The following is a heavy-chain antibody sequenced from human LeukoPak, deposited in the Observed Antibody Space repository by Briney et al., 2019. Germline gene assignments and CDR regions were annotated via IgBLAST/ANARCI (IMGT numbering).Heavy chain of an antibody. V-gene: IGHV3-21*01. CDR2: ISSSSSYI. CDR3: ARDRYSYGYSWFGDLLLFDY. J-gene: IGHJ4*02. Sequence: PGGSLRLSCAASGFTFSNYRMNWVRQAPGKGLEWVSSISSSSSYIYYADSVKGRFTIPRDNAKNSLYLQMSSLRAEDTAVYYCARDRYSYGYSWFGDLLLFDYWGQGTLVTVSS. CDR1: GFTFSNYR. D-gene: IGHD5-18*01.